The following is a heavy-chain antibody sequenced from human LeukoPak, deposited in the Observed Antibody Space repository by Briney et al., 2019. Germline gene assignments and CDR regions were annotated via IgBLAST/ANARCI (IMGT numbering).Heavy chain of an antibody. D-gene: IGHD2-15*01. J-gene: IGHJ4*02. V-gene: IGHV4-59*08. Sequence: SETLSLTCTVSGGSISTYYWSWIRQPPGKGLEWIGYIYYSGSTNYNPSLKSRVTISVDTSKNQFSLKLSSVTAADTAMYYCARYYCSGGSCYFDYWGQGTLVTVSS. CDR2: IYYSGST. CDR3: ARYYCSGGSCYFDY. CDR1: GGSISTYY.